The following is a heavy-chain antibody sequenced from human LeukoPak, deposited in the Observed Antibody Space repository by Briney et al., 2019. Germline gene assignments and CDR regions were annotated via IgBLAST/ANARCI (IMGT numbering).Heavy chain of an antibody. CDR3: ARGVANSSGFRGDY. Sequence: SVKVSCKASGGTFSSYAISWVRQAPGQGHEWMGRIIPILGIANYAQKFQGRVTITADKSTSTAYMELSSLRSEDTAVYYCARGVANSSGFRGDYWGQGTLVTVSS. CDR1: GGTFSSYA. CDR2: IIPILGIA. J-gene: IGHJ4*02. V-gene: IGHV1-69*04. D-gene: IGHD6-25*01.